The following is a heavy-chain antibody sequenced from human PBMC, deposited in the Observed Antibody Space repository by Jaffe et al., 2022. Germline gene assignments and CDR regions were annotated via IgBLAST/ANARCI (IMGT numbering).Heavy chain of an antibody. CDR1: GGSFSGYY. CDR3: ARGPWGRDYCSSTSCYGGRPNYYYYYMDV. V-gene: IGHV4-34*01. D-gene: IGHD2-2*01. J-gene: IGHJ6*03. CDR2: INHSGST. Sequence: QVQLQQWGAGLLKPSETLSLTCAVYGGSFSGYYWSWIRQPPGKGLEWIGEINHSGSTNYNPSLKSRVTISVDTSKNQFSLKLSSVTAADTAVYYCARGPWGRDYCSSTSCYGGRPNYYYYYMDVWGKGTTVTVSS.